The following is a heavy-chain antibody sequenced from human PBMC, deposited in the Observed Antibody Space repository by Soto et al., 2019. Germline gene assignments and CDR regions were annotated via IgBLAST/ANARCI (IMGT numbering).Heavy chain of an antibody. CDR1: GTTFSSYC. CDR3: ARGGFVVVPAANYYFDY. J-gene: IGHJ4*02. CDR2: ISYDGSNK. D-gene: IGHD2-2*01. V-gene: IGHV3-30-3*01. Sequence: XGSLIISCASSGTTFSSYCRHWVLQAPGKGLEWVAVISYDGSNKYYADSVKGRFTISRDNSKNTLYLQMNSLRAEDTAVYYCARGGFVVVPAANYYFDYWGQGTLVTVSS.